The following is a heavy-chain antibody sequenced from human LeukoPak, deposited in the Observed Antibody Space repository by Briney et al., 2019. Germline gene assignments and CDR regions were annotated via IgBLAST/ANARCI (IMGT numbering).Heavy chain of an antibody. V-gene: IGHV4-59*01. Sequence: SETLSLTCTAAGVTISSYYWSWIRQPPGKGLEWIGYIYYSGSTKYKPSLKSRVTISVDTSKNQFSLKLSSVTAADTAVYYCGRGRFLEAFDIWGQGTMVTVSS. CDR1: GVTISSYY. D-gene: IGHD3-3*01. J-gene: IGHJ3*02. CDR2: IYYSGST. CDR3: GRGRFLEAFDI.